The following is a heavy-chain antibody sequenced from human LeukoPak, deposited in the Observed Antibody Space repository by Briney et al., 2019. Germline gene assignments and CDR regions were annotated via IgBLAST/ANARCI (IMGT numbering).Heavy chain of an antibody. D-gene: IGHD3-22*01. CDR1: GYTFTSYD. CDR2: MNPNSGNT. J-gene: IGHJ4*02. CDR3: ARNYYDSSGYYYTYDY. Sequence: ASVKVSCKASGYTFTSYDINWVRQATGQGLEWMGWMNPNSGNTGYAQKFQGRVTMTRNTSISTAYMELSSLRSEDTAVYYCARNYYDSSGYYYTYDYWGQGTLVTVSS. V-gene: IGHV1-8*01.